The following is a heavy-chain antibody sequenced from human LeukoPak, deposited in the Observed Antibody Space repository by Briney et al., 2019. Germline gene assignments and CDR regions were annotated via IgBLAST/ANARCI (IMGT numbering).Heavy chain of an antibody. Sequence: GGSLRLSCAASGFTFSSYAMSWVRQAPGKGLEWVSAISGSGGSTYYADSVKGRFAISRDNSKNTLYLQMNSLRAEDTAVYYCAKTTTVTPRGSFDYWGQGTLVTVSS. J-gene: IGHJ4*02. CDR2: ISGSGGST. CDR3: AKTTTVTPRGSFDY. V-gene: IGHV3-23*01. CDR1: GFTFSSYA. D-gene: IGHD4-17*01.